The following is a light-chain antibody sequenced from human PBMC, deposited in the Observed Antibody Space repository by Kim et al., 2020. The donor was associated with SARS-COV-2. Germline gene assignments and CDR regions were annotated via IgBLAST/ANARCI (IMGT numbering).Light chain of an antibody. CDR1: QSVSSN. J-gene: IGKJ5*01. CDR2: GAS. Sequence: SPGDRATLSCRASQSVSSNLAWYQQKPGQAPRLLIYGASTRATGISARFSGSGSGTEFTLTISSLQSEDFAVYYCQQYNIWPPITFGQGTRLEIK. CDR3: QQYNIWPPIT. V-gene: IGKV3-15*01.